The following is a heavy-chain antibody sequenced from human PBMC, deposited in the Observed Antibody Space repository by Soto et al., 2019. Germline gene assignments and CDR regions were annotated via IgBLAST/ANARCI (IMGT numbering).Heavy chain of an antibody. CDR2: IKSKTDGGTT. J-gene: IGHJ4*02. CDR1: GFTFTNAW. V-gene: IGHV3-15*01. CDR3: TTGERLVPIDN. Sequence: PGGSLRLSCAASGFTFTNAWMSWVRQAPGKGLEWVSRIKSKTDGGTTDYAAPVKGRFTISRDDSKNTLYLQMNSLKIEDTAVNYCTTGERLVPIDNWGQGSLVTVSS. D-gene: IGHD6-19*01.